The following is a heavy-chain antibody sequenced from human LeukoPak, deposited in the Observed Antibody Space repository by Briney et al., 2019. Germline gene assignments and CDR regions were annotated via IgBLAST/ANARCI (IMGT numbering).Heavy chain of an antibody. CDR2: IYYSGST. Sequence: SETLSLTCTVSGGSISSSSYYWGWIRQPPGKGLEWIGSIYYSGSTYYNPSLKSRVTISVDTSKNQFSLKLSSVTAADTAVYYCARVELERWEFDYWGQGTLVTVSS. D-gene: IGHD5-24*01. V-gene: IGHV4-39*07. J-gene: IGHJ4*02. CDR3: ARVELERWEFDY. CDR1: GGSISSSSYY.